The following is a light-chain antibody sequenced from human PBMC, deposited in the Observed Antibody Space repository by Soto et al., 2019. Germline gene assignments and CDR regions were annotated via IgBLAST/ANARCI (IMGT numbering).Light chain of an antibody. J-gene: IGLJ2*01. Sequence: QSVLTQPPSASGSPGQSVTISCTGTSSDVGGYNYVSWYQQHPGKGPKLMIYEVSKRPSGVPDRFSGSKSGNTASLTVSGLQAEDEADYYCSSYAGSNNPVVFGGGTKLTVL. CDR3: SSYAGSNNPVV. V-gene: IGLV2-8*01. CDR1: SSDVGGYNY. CDR2: EVS.